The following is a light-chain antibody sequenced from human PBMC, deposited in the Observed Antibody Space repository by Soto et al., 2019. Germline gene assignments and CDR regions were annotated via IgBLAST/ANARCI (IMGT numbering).Light chain of an antibody. CDR1: QSVSSD. J-gene: IGKJ5*01. Sequence: EIVMTQSPATLSVSPGERATLSCRASQSVSSDLAWYHQKPGQAPRLLIYSASTRATGIPARFSGSGSGTEFTLTISSLEPEDFAVYYCQQRSNWPPITFGQGTRLEIK. V-gene: IGKV3-11*01. CDR2: SAS. CDR3: QQRSNWPPIT.